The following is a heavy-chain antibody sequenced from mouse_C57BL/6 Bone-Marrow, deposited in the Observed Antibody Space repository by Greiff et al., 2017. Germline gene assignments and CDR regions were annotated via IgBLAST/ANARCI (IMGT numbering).Heavy chain of an antibody. J-gene: IGHJ2*01. Sequence: QVQLQQSGAELVRPGTSVKVSCKASGYAFTNYLIEWVKQRPGQGLEWIGVINPGSGGTNYNEKFKGKATLTADKSSSTAYMQPSSLTSEDSAVYFCARGRYVDYWGQGTTLTVSS. CDR1: GYAFTNYL. CDR3: ARGRYVDY. CDR2: INPGSGGT. V-gene: IGHV1-54*01.